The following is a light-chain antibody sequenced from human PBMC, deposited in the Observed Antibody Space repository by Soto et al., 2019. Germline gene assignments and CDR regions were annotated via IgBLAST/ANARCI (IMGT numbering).Light chain of an antibody. CDR1: QGISNY. Sequence: DIQMTQSPSSLSASVGDRVTITCRASQGISNYSAWYQQKPGKVPNLLIYAVSTLQSGVPSRFSGSGSGTIFTVTLTRLQAEDQATYDVQQYISAPRTSVQATKGEIK. CDR3: QQYISAPRT. CDR2: AVS. J-gene: IGKJ1*01. V-gene: IGKV1-27*01.